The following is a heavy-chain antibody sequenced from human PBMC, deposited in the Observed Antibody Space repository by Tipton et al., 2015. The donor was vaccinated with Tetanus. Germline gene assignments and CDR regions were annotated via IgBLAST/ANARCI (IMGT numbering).Heavy chain of an antibody. V-gene: IGHV4-31*03. D-gene: IGHD3-16*01. CDR2: IYYSGST. Sequence: TLSLTCSVSGASISSGGYFWNWIRHRPGKGLEWIGYIYYSGSTFYNPSLKSRVTISVDTSNNQFSLRLSSVTAADTAVYYCARDQGGGRVARLNWFGPWSQGTLVTVSS. CDR3: ARDQGGGRVARLNWFGP. CDR1: GASISSGGYF. J-gene: IGHJ5*02.